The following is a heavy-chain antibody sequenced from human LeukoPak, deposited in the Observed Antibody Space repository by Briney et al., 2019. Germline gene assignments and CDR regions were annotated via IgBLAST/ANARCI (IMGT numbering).Heavy chain of an antibody. CDR2: INHSGST. CDR1: GGSFSGYY. CDR3: ARAKAGTPGYYFDY. D-gene: IGHD1-1*01. Sequence: SETLSLTCAVYGGSFSGYYWSWIRQPPGRGLGWIGEINHSGSTNYNPSLKSRVTISVDTSKNQFSLKLSSVTAADTAVYYCARAKAGTPGYYFDYWGQGTLVTVSS. J-gene: IGHJ4*02. V-gene: IGHV4-34*01.